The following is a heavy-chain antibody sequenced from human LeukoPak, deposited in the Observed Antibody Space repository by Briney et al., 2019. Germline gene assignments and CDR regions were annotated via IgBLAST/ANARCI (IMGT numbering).Heavy chain of an antibody. D-gene: IGHD2-2*01. Sequence: SETLSLTCTVSGGSISSGGYYWSWIRQHPGKGLEWIGYIYYSGSTHYNPSLKSRVTISVDTSKSQFSLKLSSVTAADTAVYYCARAGSCSSTSCWYFDYWGQGTLVTVSS. CDR2: IYYSGST. V-gene: IGHV4-31*03. CDR3: ARAGSCSSTSCWYFDY. CDR1: GGSISSGGYY. J-gene: IGHJ4*02.